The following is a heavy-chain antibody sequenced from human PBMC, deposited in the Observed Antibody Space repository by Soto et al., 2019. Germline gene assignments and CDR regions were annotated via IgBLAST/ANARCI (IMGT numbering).Heavy chain of an antibody. CDR3: VRDGGGPGGV. CDR2: IYASGTT. V-gene: IGHV4-4*07. CDR1: GGSINPYY. D-gene: IGHD3-16*01. Sequence: QVQLQESGPGLVKPSETLSLTCIVSGGSINPYYWSWIRQPAGKGLEWIGRIYASGTTNYNPSLESRVTMSVDTSNNHFSLRLTSVIAADTAVYYCVRDGGGPGGVWGQGTLVTVSS. J-gene: IGHJ4*02.